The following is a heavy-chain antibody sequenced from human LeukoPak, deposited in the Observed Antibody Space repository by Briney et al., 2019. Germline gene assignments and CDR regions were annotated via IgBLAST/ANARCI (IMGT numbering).Heavy chain of an antibody. CDR1: GGTFSSYA. CDR3: ASGRLGRFLEWPYNWFDP. V-gene: IGHV1-69*05. D-gene: IGHD3-3*01. Sequence: SVKVSCKASGGTFSSYAISWVRQAPGQGLEWMGRIIPIFGTANYAQKFQGRVTITTGESTSTAYMELSSLRSEDTAVYYCASGRLGRFLEWPYNWFDPWGQGTLVTVSS. J-gene: IGHJ5*02. CDR2: IIPIFGTA.